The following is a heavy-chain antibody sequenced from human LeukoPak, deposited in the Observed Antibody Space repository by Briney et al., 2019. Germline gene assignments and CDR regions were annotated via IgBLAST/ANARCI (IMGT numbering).Heavy chain of an antibody. CDR1: GFTFSPYT. D-gene: IGHD2-8*02. Sequence: GGSLRLSCAASGFTFSPYTMNWVRQIPGRGLEWISSITGNRNDRYYADSVKGRFSISRDNAKNSLFLEMSSLRAEDTAVYYCVREGNCTDSYRYGNWFHPWGQGTLVTVSS. CDR3: VREGNCTDSYRYGNWFHP. V-gene: IGHV3-21*01. CDR2: ITGNRNDR. J-gene: IGHJ5*02.